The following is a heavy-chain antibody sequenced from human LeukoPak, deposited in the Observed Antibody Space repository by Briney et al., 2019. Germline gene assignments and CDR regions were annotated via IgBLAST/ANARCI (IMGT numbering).Heavy chain of an antibody. V-gene: IGHV3-33*01. CDR3: ARVSHCSSTRCYGIDY. CDR1: GFTFSNYG. CDR2: IWSDGSNK. D-gene: IGHD2-2*01. Sequence: GGSLRLSCAASGFTFSNYGMRWVRQAPGKGLEWVAVIWSDGSNKYYADSVKGRFTISRDNSKNTLYLQMNSLRAEDTAVYYCARVSHCSSTRCYGIDYWGQGTLVTVSS. J-gene: IGHJ4*02.